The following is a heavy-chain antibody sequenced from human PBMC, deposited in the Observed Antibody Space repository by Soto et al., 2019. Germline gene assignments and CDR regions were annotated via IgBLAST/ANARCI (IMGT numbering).Heavy chain of an antibody. CDR2: IGGSGGGT. J-gene: IGHJ4*02. V-gene: IGHV3-23*01. D-gene: IGHD1-1*01. CDR1: GFTFDSYT. CDR3: VNTRGLIDY. Sequence: DVQLLESGGGLVQPGKSLKLSCAASGFTFDSYTMSWVRQAPGKGLEWVSLIGGSGGGTNYADSVRGRFTTTRDNSKNTLYLQMRSLRPEDTAMYYCVNTRGLIDYWGQGALVTVSS.